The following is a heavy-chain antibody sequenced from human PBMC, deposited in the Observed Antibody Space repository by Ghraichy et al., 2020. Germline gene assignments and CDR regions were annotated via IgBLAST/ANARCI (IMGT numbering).Heavy chain of an antibody. D-gene: IGHD3-3*01. Sequence: SETLSLNCTVSGGSISSYYWSWIRQPPGKGLEWIGYIYYSGSTNYNPSLKSRVTISVDTSKNQFSLKLSSVTAADTAVYYCARQPPYDFWSGPHMDVWGQGTTVTVSS. CDR1: GGSISSYY. V-gene: IGHV4-59*01. CDR2: IYYSGST. J-gene: IGHJ6*02. CDR3: ARQPPYDFWSGPHMDV.